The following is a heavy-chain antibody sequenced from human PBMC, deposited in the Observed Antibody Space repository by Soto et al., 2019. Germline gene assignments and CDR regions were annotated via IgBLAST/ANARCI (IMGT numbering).Heavy chain of an antibody. J-gene: IGHJ3*02. Sequence: GESLKISCKGSGYSFTSYWISWVRQMPGKGLEWMGRIDPSDSYTNYSPSFQGHVTISADKSISTAYLQWSSLKASDTAMYYCAEKAFNTFARVPAWREAFDIWGQGTKVTVSS. CDR3: AEKAFNTFARVPAWREAFDI. CDR1: GYSFTSYW. CDR2: IDPSDSYT. V-gene: IGHV5-10-1*01. D-gene: IGHD2-21*02.